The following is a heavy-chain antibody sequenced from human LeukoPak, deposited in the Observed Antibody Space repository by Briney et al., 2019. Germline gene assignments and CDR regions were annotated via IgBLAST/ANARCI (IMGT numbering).Heavy chain of an antibody. CDR3: ARTPNSGGYVRSDYFDY. Sequence: SETLSLTCTVSGGSISSYYWSWIRQPPGKGLEWIGYIYYSGSTNYNPSLKSRVTISVDTSKNQFSLKLSSVTAADTAVYYCARTPNSGGYVRSDYFDYWGQGTLVTVSS. D-gene: IGHD5-12*01. CDR1: GGSISSYY. J-gene: IGHJ4*02. CDR2: IYYSGST. V-gene: IGHV4-59*08.